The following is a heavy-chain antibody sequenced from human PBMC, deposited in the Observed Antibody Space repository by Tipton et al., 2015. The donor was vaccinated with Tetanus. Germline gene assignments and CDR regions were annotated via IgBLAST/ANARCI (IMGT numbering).Heavy chain of an antibody. CDR3: ARRDSNYDTYYFHY. CDR1: GYRFTSQW. CDR2: IYPGDSDT. J-gene: IGHJ4*02. V-gene: IGHV5-51*01. Sequence: QLVQSGAVVKKPGESLKISCKGSGYRFTSQWIGWVSQKPGKGLEWMGIIYPGDSDTRYSPSFEGQVTISADKSNSPTYLQWSGLKASDTAMYYCARRDSNYDTYYFHYWGQGTLVTVSS. D-gene: IGHD4-11*01.